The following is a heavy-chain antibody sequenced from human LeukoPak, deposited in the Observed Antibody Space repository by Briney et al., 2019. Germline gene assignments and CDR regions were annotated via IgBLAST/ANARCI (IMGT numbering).Heavy chain of an antibody. Sequence: ASVKVSCKASGYTFTSYYMHWVRQAPGQGLGWMGIINPSGGSTGYAQKFQGRVTMTRDTSTSTVYTELSSLRSEDTAVYYCARERLTMVRGVPDYWGQGTLVTVSS. J-gene: IGHJ4*02. V-gene: IGHV1-46*01. D-gene: IGHD3-10*01. CDR1: GYTFTSYY. CDR3: ARERLTMVRGVPDY. CDR2: INPSGGST.